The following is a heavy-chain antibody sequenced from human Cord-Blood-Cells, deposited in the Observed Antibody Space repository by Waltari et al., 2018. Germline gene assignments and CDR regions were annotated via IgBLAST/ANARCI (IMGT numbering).Heavy chain of an antibody. Sequence: QVQLVQSGAEVQKPGSSVKVSCKASGGTFSSYAISWVRPAPGQGLEWMGRIIPILGIANYAQKFQGRVTITADKSTSTAYMELSSLRSEDTAVYYCARRSGPVVPAAKDAFDIWGQGTMVTVSS. CDR2: IIPILGIA. CDR3: ARRSGPVVPAAKDAFDI. CDR1: GGTFSSYA. D-gene: IGHD2-2*01. V-gene: IGHV1-69*09. J-gene: IGHJ3*02.